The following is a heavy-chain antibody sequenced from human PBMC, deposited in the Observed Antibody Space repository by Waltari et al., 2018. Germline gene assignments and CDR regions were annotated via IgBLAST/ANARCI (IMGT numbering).Heavy chain of an antibody. CDR3: AKRENFNFWRDAFDL. D-gene: IGHD3-3*01. V-gene: IGHV4-39*07. J-gene: IGHJ3*01. Sequence: QFQLQESGPGLVRPSETLSLACTVSGDSISRSSYYWAWIRQPPGKGLEWIGTIYYSGSTSYNSSLKSRVTISIDTSKNQFSLMLSSVTAADTAVYYCAKRENFNFWRDAFDLWGQGTMVTVSS. CDR2: IYYSGST. CDR1: GDSISRSSYY.